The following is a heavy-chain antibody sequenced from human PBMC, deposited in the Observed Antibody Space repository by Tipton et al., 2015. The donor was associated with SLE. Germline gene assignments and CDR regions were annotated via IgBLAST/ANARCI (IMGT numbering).Heavy chain of an antibody. D-gene: IGHD2-8*01. Sequence: TLSLTCTVSGGSVSSYYWSWIRQPAGKGLEWIGRLYTSGSTHYNPSLKSRITISVDTSKNQFSLKLSSVTAADTAVYYCARGFCSDGLCYGRGYFDHWGHGTLVTVSS. CDR3: ARGFCSDGLCYGRGYFDH. CDR2: LYTSGST. J-gene: IGHJ4*01. CDR1: GGSVSSYY. V-gene: IGHV4-4*07.